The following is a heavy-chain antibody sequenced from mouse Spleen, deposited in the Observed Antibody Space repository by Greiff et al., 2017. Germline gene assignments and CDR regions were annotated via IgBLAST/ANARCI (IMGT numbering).Heavy chain of an antibody. CDR3: TSYGSSYGAY. V-gene: IGHV1-5*01. Sequence: EVQLQQSGTVLARPGASVKMSCKASGYSFTSYWMHWVKQRPGQGLEWIGAIYPGNSDTSYNQKFKGKAKLTAVTSASTAYMELSSLTNEDSAVYYCTSYGSSYGAYWGQGTLVTVSA. CDR1: GYSFTSYW. J-gene: IGHJ3*01. CDR2: IYPGNSDT. D-gene: IGHD1-1*01.